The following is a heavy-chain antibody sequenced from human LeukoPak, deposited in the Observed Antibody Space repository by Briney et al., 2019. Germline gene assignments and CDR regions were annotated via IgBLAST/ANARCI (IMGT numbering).Heavy chain of an antibody. D-gene: IGHD5-24*01. CDR3: ARSGPRNGYSGIRYYYYYYMDV. CDR1: GGSFSGYY. Sequence: SETLSLTCAVYGGSFSGYYWSWIRQPPGKGLEWIGEINHSGSTNYNPSLKSRVTISVDTSKNQFSLKLSSVTAADTAVYYCARSGPRNGYSGIRYYYYYYMDVWGKGTTVTISS. V-gene: IGHV4-34*01. J-gene: IGHJ6*03. CDR2: INHSGST.